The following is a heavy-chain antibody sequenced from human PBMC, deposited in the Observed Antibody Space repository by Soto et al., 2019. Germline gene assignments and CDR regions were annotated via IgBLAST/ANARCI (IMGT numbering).Heavy chain of an antibody. J-gene: IGHJ4*02. D-gene: IGHD6-19*01. V-gene: IGHV2-5*01. Sequence: QITLKESGPTLLKPTQTLTLTCTFSGFSLRTPGVGVGWIRQPPGKALEWLVFNFWNDDRRYSPSLKTRLTVSKHTSRNQVVLRVTNMGPEDTATYFCARSIHSSGYYYFDYWGQGILVTVSS. CDR1: GFSLRTPGVG. CDR3: ARSIHSSGYYYFDY. CDR2: NFWNDDR.